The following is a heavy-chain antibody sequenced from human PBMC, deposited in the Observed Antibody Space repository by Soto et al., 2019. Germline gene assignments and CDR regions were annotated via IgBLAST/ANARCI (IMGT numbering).Heavy chain of an antibody. V-gene: IGHV3-15*01. D-gene: IGHD2-15*01. CDR2: IKSKTDGGTT. CDR1: GFTFSNAW. CDR3: TTVSVVVAATSFDY. J-gene: IGHJ4*02. Sequence: PGGSLRLSCAASGFTFSNAWMSWVRQAPGKGLEWVGRIKSKTDGGTTDYAAPVKGRFTISRDDSKNTLYLQMNSLKTEDTAVYYCTTVSVVVAATSFDYWGQGTLVTVSS.